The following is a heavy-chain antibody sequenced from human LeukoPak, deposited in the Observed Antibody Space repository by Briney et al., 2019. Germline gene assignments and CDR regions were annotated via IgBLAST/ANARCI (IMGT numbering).Heavy chain of an antibody. Sequence: ASVKVSCKASGYTFTSYYMHWVRQAPGQGLEWMGIISPSGGSTSYAQKFQGRVTMTRDTSTSTVYMELSSLRSEDTAVYYCSGAILTGYYPHLDYWGQGTLVTVSS. CDR1: GYTFTSYY. D-gene: IGHD3-9*01. V-gene: IGHV1-46*01. CDR2: ISPSGGST. J-gene: IGHJ4*02. CDR3: SGAILTGYYPHLDY.